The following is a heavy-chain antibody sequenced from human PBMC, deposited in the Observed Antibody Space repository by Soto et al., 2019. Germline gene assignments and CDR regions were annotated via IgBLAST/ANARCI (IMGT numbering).Heavy chain of an antibody. CDR2: INHSGST. D-gene: IGHD5-18*01. V-gene: IGHV4-34*01. CDR3: ARGLGYSYEPISY. Sequence: SETLSLTCAVYGGSFSGYYWSWIRQPPGKGLEWIGEINHSGSTNYNPSLKSRVTISVDTSKNQFSLKLSSVTAADTAVYYCARGLGYSYEPISYWGQGTLVTVSS. CDR1: GGSFSGYY. J-gene: IGHJ4*02.